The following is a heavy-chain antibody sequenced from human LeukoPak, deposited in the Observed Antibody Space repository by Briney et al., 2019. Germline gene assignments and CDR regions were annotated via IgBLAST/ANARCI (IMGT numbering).Heavy chain of an antibody. CDR1: GGFISINTHY. CDR3: ARGGAGSSWYYYYYMDV. CDR2: VFYSGTT. D-gene: IGHD6-13*01. J-gene: IGHJ6*03. Sequence: SETLSLTCSLSGGFISINTHYWGWIRQTPGKGPEWIGSVFYSGTTYFNPSLNGRLTISVDTSKNQFSLKLSSVTAADTAVYYCARGGAGSSWYYYYYMDVWGKGTTVTVSS. V-gene: IGHV4-39*01.